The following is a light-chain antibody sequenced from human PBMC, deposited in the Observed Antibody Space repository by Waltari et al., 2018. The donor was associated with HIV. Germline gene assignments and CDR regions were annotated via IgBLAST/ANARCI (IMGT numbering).Light chain of an antibody. V-gene: IGLV1-40*01. CDR3: QSYDNTVNGWV. CDR2: VNT. CDR1: SSNIGTKYD. Sequence: QSVLTQPPSVSGAPGQNVTVSCTGSSSNIGTKYDVQWYQFLPGEVPKLLIYVNTLRPAGVPGRFSGSSSGTSASLAITGLQPADEADYYGQSYDNTVNGWVFGGGTRVTV. J-gene: IGLJ3*02.